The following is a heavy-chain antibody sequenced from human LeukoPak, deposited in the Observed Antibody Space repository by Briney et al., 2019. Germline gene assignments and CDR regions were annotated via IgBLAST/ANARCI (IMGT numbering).Heavy chain of an antibody. J-gene: IGHJ6*02. D-gene: IGHD4-17*01. CDR2: ISAYNGNT. CDR1: GYTFTSYG. V-gene: IGHV1-18*01. Sequence: ASVKVSCKASGYTFTSYGISWVRQAPGQGLEWMGWISAYNGNTNYAQKLQGRVTMTTDTSTSTAYMELRSLRSDDTAVYYCAREPHYGDSYYYYYGMDVWGQGTTVTVSS. CDR3: AREPHYGDSYYYYYGMDV.